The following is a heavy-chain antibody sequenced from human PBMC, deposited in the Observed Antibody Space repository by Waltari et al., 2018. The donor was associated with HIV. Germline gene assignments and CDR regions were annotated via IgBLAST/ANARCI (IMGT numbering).Heavy chain of an antibody. CDR1: GFHFSNPW. Sequence: EVQLVESGGGLVKPGGPLRLSCAAPGFHFSNPWLSWVRQAPGKGLEWVGRIKSKTDGGTTDYAAPVKGRFTISRDDSKNTLYLQMNSLKTEDTAVYYCTTLVLLGVGMDVWGQGTTVTVSS. CDR2: IKSKTDGGTT. J-gene: IGHJ6*02. D-gene: IGHD3-10*01. V-gene: IGHV3-15*01. CDR3: TTLVLLGVGMDV.